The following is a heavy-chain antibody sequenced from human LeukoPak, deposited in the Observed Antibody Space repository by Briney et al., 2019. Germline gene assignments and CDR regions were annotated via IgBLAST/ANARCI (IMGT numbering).Heavy chain of an antibody. J-gene: IGHJ5*02. CDR2: IYYSGST. Sequence: SETLSLTCTVSGGSISNRSDYWSWIRQPPGKGLEWIGYIYYSGSTYYNPSLKSRVTISVDTSKNQFSLKLSSVTAADTAVYYCARGLARITMVRGVQGNWFDPWGQGTLVTVSS. V-gene: IGHV4-30-4*01. CDR1: GGSISNRSDY. CDR3: ARGLARITMVRGVQGNWFDP. D-gene: IGHD3-10*01.